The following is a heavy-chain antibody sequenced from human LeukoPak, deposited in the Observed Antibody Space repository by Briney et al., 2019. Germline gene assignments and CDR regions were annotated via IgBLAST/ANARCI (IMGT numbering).Heavy chain of an antibody. Sequence: GGSLRLSCAASGFTFSSYEMNWVRQAPGKGLEWVSYISSSGSTIYYADSVKGRFTISRDNAKNSLYLQMNSLRAEDTAVYYCARASRGYYDSSGYYRSFDYWPQGTLVTVS. V-gene: IGHV3-48*03. CDR2: ISSSGSTI. CDR3: ARASRGYYDSSGYYRSFDY. J-gene: IGHJ4*02. CDR1: GFTFSSYE. D-gene: IGHD3-22*01.